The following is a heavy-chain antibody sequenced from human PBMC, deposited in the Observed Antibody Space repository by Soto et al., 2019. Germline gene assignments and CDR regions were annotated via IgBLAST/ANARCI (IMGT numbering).Heavy chain of an antibody. J-gene: IGHJ1*01. CDR1: GFTFSSYA. V-gene: IGHV3-23*01. D-gene: IGHD6-19*01. CDR2: ISGSGGST. Sequence: EVQLLESGGGLVQPGGSLRLSCAASGFTFSSYAMSWVRQAPGKGLEWVSAISGSGGSTYYADSVKGRFTISRDNSKNTLYLQMNSLRAEDTAVYYCAKDRRGVAGPREYFQHWGQGTLVTVSS. CDR3: AKDRRGVAGPREYFQH.